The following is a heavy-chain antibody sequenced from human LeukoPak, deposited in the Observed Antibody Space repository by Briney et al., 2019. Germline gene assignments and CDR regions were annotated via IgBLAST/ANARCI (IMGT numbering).Heavy chain of an antibody. CDR3: ATSRQWLVRYFDY. D-gene: IGHD6-19*01. CDR2: ISGSGGST. V-gene: IGHV3-23*01. J-gene: IGHJ4*02. Sequence: GGSLRLSCAASGFTFSSYAMSWVRQAPGKGLEWVAAISGSGGSTYCADSVKGRFTISRDNSKNTLYLQMKSLRAEDTAVYYCATSRQWLVRYFDYWGQGTLATVSS. CDR1: GFTFSSYA.